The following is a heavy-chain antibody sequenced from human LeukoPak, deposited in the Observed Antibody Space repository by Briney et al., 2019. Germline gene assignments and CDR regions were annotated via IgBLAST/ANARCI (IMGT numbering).Heavy chain of an antibody. V-gene: IGHV1-24*01. Sequence: ASVKVSCKVSGYTLTELSMHWVRQAPGKGLEWMGGFDPEDGETIYAQKFQDRVTMTEDTSTDTAYMELSSLRSEDTAVYYCATGYDSSGYLPLGYWGQGTLVTVSS. J-gene: IGHJ4*02. D-gene: IGHD3-22*01. CDR2: FDPEDGET. CDR1: GYTLTELS. CDR3: ATGYDSSGYLPLGY.